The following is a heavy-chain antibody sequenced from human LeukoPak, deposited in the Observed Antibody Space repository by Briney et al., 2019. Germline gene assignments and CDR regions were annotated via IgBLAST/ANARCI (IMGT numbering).Heavy chain of an antibody. V-gene: IGHV4-4*07. CDR1: GGSISSYY. Sequence: SETLSLTCTVSGGSISSYYWSWIRQPPGKGLEWIGRIYTSGSTDYNPSLKSRVTMSVDTSKNQFSLKLSYVTAADTAVYYCARVPYGSGRRPFYGVDVWGQGTTVTVSS. CDR2: IYTSGST. CDR3: ARVPYGSGRRPFYGVDV. D-gene: IGHD3-10*01. J-gene: IGHJ6*02.